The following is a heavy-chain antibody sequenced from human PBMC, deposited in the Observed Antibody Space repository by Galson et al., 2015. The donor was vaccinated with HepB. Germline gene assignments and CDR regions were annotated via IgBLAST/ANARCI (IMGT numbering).Heavy chain of an antibody. CDR3: AREVNDYGDYWMDGPNWFDA. CDR1: GYVFARYG. CDR2: ISPYSGNT. J-gene: IGHJ5*02. V-gene: IGHV1-18*01. D-gene: IGHD4-17*01. Sequence: SVKVSCKASGYVFARYGVNWVRQAPGQGLEWMGWISPYSGNTNYAQKFQGRVTMTTDTATSTAYMELRSLRSDDTALYNCAREVNDYGDYWMDGPNWFDAWGQGTLVTVSS.